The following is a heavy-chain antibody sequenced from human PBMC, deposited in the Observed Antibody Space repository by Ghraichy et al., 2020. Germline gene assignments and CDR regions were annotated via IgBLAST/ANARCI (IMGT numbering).Heavy chain of an antibody. Sequence: GGSLRLSCAASGFTFSSYAMTWARQAPGEGLEWVSAISGSGDRTYYADSVKGRFTISRDNSKNTVYLQMNSLRAEDTAVYYCAKWPEGSMDYFDYWGQGTLVTVSS. V-gene: IGHV3-23*01. D-gene: IGHD1-26*01. CDR2: ISGSGDRT. CDR1: GFTFSSYA. CDR3: AKWPEGSMDYFDY. J-gene: IGHJ4*02.